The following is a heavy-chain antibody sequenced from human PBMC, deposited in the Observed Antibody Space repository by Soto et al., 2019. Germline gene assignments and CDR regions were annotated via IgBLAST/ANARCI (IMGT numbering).Heavy chain of an antibody. Sequence: SETLSLTCTVSGGSISSTTYFWAWIRQSPGKGPEWIGSIYYSGSTYFNPSLRSRVTMSVDTSENQFSLRLNSVTAADTAMHYCARQGSSGDYFRNFLWFDPWGQGTLVTVSS. CDR1: GGSISSTTYF. D-gene: IGHD7-27*01. V-gene: IGHV4-39*01. CDR3: ARQGSSGDYFRNFLWFDP. J-gene: IGHJ5*02. CDR2: IYYSGST.